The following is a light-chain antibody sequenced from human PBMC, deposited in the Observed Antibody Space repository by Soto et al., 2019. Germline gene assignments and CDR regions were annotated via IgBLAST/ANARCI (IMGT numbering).Light chain of an antibody. V-gene: IGKV3-15*01. CDR3: QQYNNWPLT. Sequence: RWPATLSENTGGGASLSCRASPSVSSNLAWYRQKPGQPPRLLIYGASTRATGIPARFSGSGSGTEFTLTLSSLQSEEFAAYYCQQYNNWPLTCGGGTKVDIK. J-gene: IGKJ4*01. CDR1: PSVSSN. CDR2: GAS.